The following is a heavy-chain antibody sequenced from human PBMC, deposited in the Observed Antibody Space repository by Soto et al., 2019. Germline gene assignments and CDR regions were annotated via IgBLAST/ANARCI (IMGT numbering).Heavy chain of an antibody. V-gene: IGHV1-2*02. J-gene: IGHJ6*02. Sequence: ASVKVSCKTSGYIFTGYHIHWVRQAPGRGLEWMGWINPNSGDTEYAQNFQGRVTMTRDTSFNLVYMEMSGLMSDDTAVYYCARDARGTRGFDEMDIWGQGTTVTVSS. D-gene: IGHD3-9*01. CDR1: GYIFTGYH. CDR3: ARDARGTRGFDEMDI. CDR2: INPNSGDT.